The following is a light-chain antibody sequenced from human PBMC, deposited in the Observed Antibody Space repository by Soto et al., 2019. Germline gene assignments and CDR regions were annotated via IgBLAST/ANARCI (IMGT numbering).Light chain of an antibody. CDR1: QNVNNF. V-gene: IGKV3-11*01. Sequence: VVLTQSQASLSLSPGERATLSCRASQNVNNFLAWYQLKPGQAPRLLIYDASNRATCMSARFSGSGSGTDFTLTISRLEDEDFAVYHCQQGLKWPIFGQGTRREI. CDR2: DAS. CDR3: QQGLKWPI. J-gene: IGKJ5*01.